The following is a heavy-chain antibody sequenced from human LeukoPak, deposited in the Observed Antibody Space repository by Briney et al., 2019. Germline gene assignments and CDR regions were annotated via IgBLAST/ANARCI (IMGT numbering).Heavy chain of an antibody. J-gene: IGHJ4*02. D-gene: IGHD3-10*01. V-gene: IGHV4-39*01. CDR2: ITYIGST. CDR1: GGSVSSSDYY. Sequence: SETLSLTCSVSGGSVSSSDYYWGWIRQPPGKGLEWIGSITYIGSTFYSPSLKSRATISVDTSKNQFSLKLSSVTAADTAVYYCVSHKLWGHAYFDYWGQGTLVTVSS. CDR3: VSHKLWGHAYFDY.